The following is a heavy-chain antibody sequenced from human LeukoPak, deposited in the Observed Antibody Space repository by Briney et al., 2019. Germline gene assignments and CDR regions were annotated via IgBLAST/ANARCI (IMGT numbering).Heavy chain of an antibody. D-gene: IGHD5-18*01. Sequence: SETLSLTCTVSGGSISSSSYYWGWIRQPPGKGLEWSGSIYYSGSTYYNPSLKSRVTISVDTSKNQFSLKLSSVTAADTAVYYCARSRVQLWTYYYYYYMDVWGKGTTVTVSS. CDR3: ARSRVQLWTYYYYYYMDV. CDR1: GGSISSSSYY. CDR2: IYYSGST. V-gene: IGHV4-39*07. J-gene: IGHJ6*03.